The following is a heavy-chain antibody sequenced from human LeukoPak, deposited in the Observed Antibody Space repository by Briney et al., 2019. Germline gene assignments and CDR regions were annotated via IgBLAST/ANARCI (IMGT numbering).Heavy chain of an antibody. CDR1: GFTFSSYA. Sequence: GSLRLSCAASGFTFSSYAMSWVRQAPGKGLEWVSAISGSGGSTYYADSVKGRFTISRDNSKNTLYLQMNSLRAEDTAVYYCAKVIGPWYYFDYWGQGTLVTVSS. D-gene: IGHD2-21*01. CDR3: AKVIGPWYYFDY. V-gene: IGHV3-23*01. J-gene: IGHJ4*02. CDR2: ISGSGGST.